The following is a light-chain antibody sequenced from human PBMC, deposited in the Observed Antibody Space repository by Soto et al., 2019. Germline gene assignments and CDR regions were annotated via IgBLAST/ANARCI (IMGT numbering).Light chain of an antibody. CDR3: TSYTSGRTTYV. V-gene: IGLV2-14*01. J-gene: IGLJ1*01. CDR2: DVT. CDR1: SSDVGGYNY. Sequence: QSVLTQPASVSGSPRHSITISCTGTSSDVGGYNYVSWYQQHPGKAPKLMIYDVTNRPSGVSDRFSGSKSGNTASLTISGLQAEDEADYYCTSYTSGRTTYVFATGTKV.